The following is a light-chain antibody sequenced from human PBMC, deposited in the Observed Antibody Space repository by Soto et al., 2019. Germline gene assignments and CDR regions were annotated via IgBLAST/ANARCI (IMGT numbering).Light chain of an antibody. CDR3: AAWDDSLNAWV. J-gene: IGLJ3*02. CDR1: SSNIGSHT. V-gene: IGLV1-44*01. Sequence: QAVVTQPPSASGTPGQRVTISCSGGSSNIGSHTVNWYQQLPGTAPKLLIYSSNQRPSGVPDRFSGSKSGTSASLAISGLQSEDEADYYCAAWDDSLNAWVFGGGTKVTVL. CDR2: SSN.